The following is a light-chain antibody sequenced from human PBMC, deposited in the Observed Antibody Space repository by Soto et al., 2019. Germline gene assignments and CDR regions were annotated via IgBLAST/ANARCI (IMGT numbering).Light chain of an antibody. V-gene: IGKV4-1*01. CDR3: QQYYNTPPA. CDR1: QSVLYSSNNKNY. CDR2: WAS. J-gene: IGKJ4*01. Sequence: DIVTTQSPDSLAVSLGERATINCKSSQSVLYSSNNKNYLSWYQQKPGQPPKLLIYWASTRESGVPDRFSGSGSGTDFTLTISSLQAEDVALYYCQQYYNTPPAFGGGTKVDIK.